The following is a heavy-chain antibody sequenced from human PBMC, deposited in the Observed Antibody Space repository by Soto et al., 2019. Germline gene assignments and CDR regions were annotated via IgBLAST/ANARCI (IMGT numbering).Heavy chain of an antibody. CDR2: ITGSGDST. V-gene: IGHV3-23*01. D-gene: IGHD3-3*01. CDR3: AKVFVFTIREGFDY. J-gene: IGHJ4*02. CDR1: GFTFSSYA. Sequence: GGSLRLSCASSGFTFSSYAMSWVRQAPGKGLEWVSAITGSGDSTYYADSVKGRFTVSRDNSKNTLYLQMNSLRAEDTAVYYCAKVFVFTIREGFDYWGLGTLVTVSS.